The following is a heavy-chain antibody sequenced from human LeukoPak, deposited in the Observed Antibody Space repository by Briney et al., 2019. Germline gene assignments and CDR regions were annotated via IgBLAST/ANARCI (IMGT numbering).Heavy chain of an antibody. J-gene: IGHJ4*02. Sequence: ASVKVSCKASGYTFTSYGISWVRQAPGQGLEWMGWMNPNSGNTGYAQKFQGRVTITRNTSISTAYMELSSLRSEDTAVYYCARPYSSGFDYWGQGTLVTVSS. V-gene: IGHV1-8*03. CDR1: GYTFTSYG. CDR2: MNPNSGNT. D-gene: IGHD6-19*01. CDR3: ARPYSSGFDY.